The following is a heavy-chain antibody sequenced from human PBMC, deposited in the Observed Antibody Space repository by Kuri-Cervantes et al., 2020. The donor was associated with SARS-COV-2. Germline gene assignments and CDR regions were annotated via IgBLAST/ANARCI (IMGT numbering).Heavy chain of an antibody. CDR2: IRSKAYGGTT. CDR1: GFTFGDYA. Sequence: GGSLRLSCTASGFTFGDYAMGWFRQAPGKGLEWVGFIRSKAYGGTTEYAASVKGRFTTSRDDSKSIAYLQMNSLKTEDTAVYYCTREGSVVVPAAIGAFDIWGQGTMVTVSS. D-gene: IGHD2-2*01. CDR3: TREGSVVVPAAIGAFDI. J-gene: IGHJ3*02. V-gene: IGHV3-49*03.